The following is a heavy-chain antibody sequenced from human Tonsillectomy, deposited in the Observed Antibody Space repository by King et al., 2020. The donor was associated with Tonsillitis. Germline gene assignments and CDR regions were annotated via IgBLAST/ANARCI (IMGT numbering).Heavy chain of an antibody. D-gene: IGHD7-27*01. V-gene: IGHV3-30*18. Sequence: VQLVESGGGVVQPGRSLRLSCAASGFTFNTYGMHWVRQAPGKGLEGVVTISYDGSYKYYADSVKGRFTISRDNSKNTRYLQMNSLRAEDTAVYYCAKATDTYGPLWGMDVWGQGTTVTVSS. CDR3: AKATDTYGPLWGMDV. J-gene: IGHJ6*02. CDR2: ISYDGSYK. CDR1: GFTFNTYG.